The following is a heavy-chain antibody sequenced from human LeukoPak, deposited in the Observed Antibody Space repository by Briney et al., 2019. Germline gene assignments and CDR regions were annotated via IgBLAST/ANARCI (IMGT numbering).Heavy chain of an antibody. J-gene: IGHJ4*02. D-gene: IGHD3-22*01. CDR3: ARDYDSSGYYWDYFDY. Sequence: SETLSLTCAVHGGSFSGYYWSWIRQPPGKGLKWIGEINHSGSTNYNPSLKSQVTISVDTSKNQFSLKLSSVTAADTAVYYCARDYDSSGYYWDYFDYWGQGTLVTVSS. CDR1: GGSFSGYY. CDR2: INHSGST. V-gene: IGHV4-34*01.